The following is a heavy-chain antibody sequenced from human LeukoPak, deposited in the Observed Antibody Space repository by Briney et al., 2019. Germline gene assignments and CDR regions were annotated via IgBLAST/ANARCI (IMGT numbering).Heavy chain of an antibody. J-gene: IGHJ5*02. CDR1: GYTFTSYG. Sequence: ASVKVSCKASGYTFTSYGISWVRQAPGQGLEWMGWISAYNGNTNYAQKLQGRVTMTTDTSTSTAYMELRSLRSDDTAVYYCARWGVISVGATRGGWFDPWGQGTLVTVSS. D-gene: IGHD1-26*01. CDR3: ARWGVISVGATRGGWFDP. V-gene: IGHV1-18*01. CDR2: ISAYNGNT.